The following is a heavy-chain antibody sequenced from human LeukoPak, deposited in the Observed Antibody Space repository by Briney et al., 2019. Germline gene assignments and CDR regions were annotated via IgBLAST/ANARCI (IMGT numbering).Heavy chain of an antibody. Sequence: PSETLSLTCTVSGGSISSSSYYWGWIRQPPGKGLEWIGSIYYSGSTYYNPSLKSRVTISVDTSKNQFSLKLNSVTAADTAVYYCARICGGDCYYYYYYGMDVWGQGTTVTVSS. CDR3: ARICGGDCYYYYYYGMDV. V-gene: IGHV4-39*01. D-gene: IGHD2-21*02. J-gene: IGHJ6*02. CDR1: GGSISSSSYY. CDR2: IYYSGST.